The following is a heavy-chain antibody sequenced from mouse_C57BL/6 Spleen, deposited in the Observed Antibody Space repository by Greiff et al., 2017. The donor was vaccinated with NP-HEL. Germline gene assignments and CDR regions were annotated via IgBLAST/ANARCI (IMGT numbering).Heavy chain of an antibody. D-gene: IGHD1-1*01. CDR2: IYPGGGYT. CDR3: ARSDITRGFAY. V-gene: IGHV1-63*01. CDR1: GYTFTNYW. Sequence: QVQLKQSGAELVRPGTSVKMSCKASGYTFTNYWIGWAKQRPGHGLEWIGDIYPGGGYTNYNEKFKGKATLTADKSSSTAYMQFSSLTSEDSAIYYCARSDITRGFAYWGQGTLVTVSA. J-gene: IGHJ3*01.